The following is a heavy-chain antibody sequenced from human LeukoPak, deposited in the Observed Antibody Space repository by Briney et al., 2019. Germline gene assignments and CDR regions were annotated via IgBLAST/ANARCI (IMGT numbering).Heavy chain of an antibody. J-gene: IGHJ4*02. V-gene: IGHV4-39*07. CDR3: ARIDGSGWYRDY. CDR1: GGSISSSSYY. Sequence: SETLSLTCTGSGGSISSSSYYWGWIRQPPGKGLEWIGSIYYSGSTYYNPSLKSRVTISVDTSKNQFSLQLSSVTAADTAVYYCARIDGSGWYRDYWGQGTLVTVSS. CDR2: IYYSGST. D-gene: IGHD6-19*01.